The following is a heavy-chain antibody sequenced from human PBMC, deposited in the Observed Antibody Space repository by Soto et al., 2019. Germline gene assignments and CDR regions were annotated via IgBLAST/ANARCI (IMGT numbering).Heavy chain of an antibody. CDR3: AKLYWNPRYFDY. CDR2: ITDGGGST. Sequence: GGRRLSCVASGFTFTNVAMTWVRQAPGKGLEWVSSITDGGGSTDYADSVKGRFTISRDNSKSTLYLQMNNLRADDTAVYYCAKLYWNPRYFDYWGQGARVTVSS. J-gene: IGHJ4*02. CDR1: GFTFTNVA. V-gene: IGHV3-23*01. D-gene: IGHD1-1*01.